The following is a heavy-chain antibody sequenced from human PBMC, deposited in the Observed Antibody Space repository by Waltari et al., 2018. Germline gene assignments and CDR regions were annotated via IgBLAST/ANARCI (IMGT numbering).Heavy chain of an antibody. V-gene: IGHV4-31*03. CDR1: GGSISSGGYY. J-gene: IGHJ4*02. CDR3: ATPGRGYCSGGSCYAPDYFDY. Sequence: QVQLQESGPGLVKPSQTLSLTCTVSGGSISSGGYYWSWIRQHPGKGLGWIGEINHSGSTNQNPSLKRRVTISVDTSKNQFSLKLSSVTAADTAVYYCATPGRGYCSGGSCYAPDYFDYWGQGTLVTVSS. CDR2: INHSGST. D-gene: IGHD2-15*01.